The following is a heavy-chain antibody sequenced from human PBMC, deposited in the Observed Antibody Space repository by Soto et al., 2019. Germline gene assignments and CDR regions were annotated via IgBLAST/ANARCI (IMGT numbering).Heavy chain of an antibody. CDR2: INPATGAA. Sequence: QLHLVQSGAVVKKPGASVTVSCSASGYPVTAYYMHWVRQAPGRGLEWMGGINPATGAAKYTQTFQGRVTMPRATSTSTVFMELSGLTSEDTAVFYCARGGGVGVAGSAAFDMGGQGTLVTVSS. D-gene: IGHD3-3*01. J-gene: IGHJ3*02. CDR1: GYPVTAYY. V-gene: IGHV1-2*02. CDR3: ARGGGVGVAGSAAFDM.